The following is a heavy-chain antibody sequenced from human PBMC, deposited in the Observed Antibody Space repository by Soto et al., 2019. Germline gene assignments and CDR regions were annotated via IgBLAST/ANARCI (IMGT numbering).Heavy chain of an antibody. CDR1: GYTFRNYG. Sequence: QVQLVQSGSEVKKPGASVRVTCKASGYTFRNYGISWVREAPGQGLEWMGWVSAYNRNSNYAQKFEDRVIMTADTATSTAYLELRGLRSDDTAIYYCARDRQWEPLLYWGHGTLVTVSS. V-gene: IGHV1-18*01. J-gene: IGHJ4*01. D-gene: IGHD1-26*01. CDR2: VSAYNRNS. CDR3: ARDRQWEPLLY.